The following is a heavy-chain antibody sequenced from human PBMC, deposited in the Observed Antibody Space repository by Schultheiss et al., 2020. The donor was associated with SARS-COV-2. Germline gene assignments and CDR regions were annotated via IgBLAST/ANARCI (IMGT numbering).Heavy chain of an antibody. CDR3: ARGGVVATIPGYYYYYMDV. Sequence: GGSLRLSCAASGFTFSSYAMHWVRQAPGKGLEWVAVIYSGGSTYYADSVKGRFTISRDNSKNTLYVQMNSLRAEDTAVYYCARGGVVATIPGYYYYYMDVWGKGTTVTVSS. V-gene: IGHV3-NL1*01. J-gene: IGHJ6*03. D-gene: IGHD5-12*01. CDR2: IYSGGST. CDR1: GFTFSSYA.